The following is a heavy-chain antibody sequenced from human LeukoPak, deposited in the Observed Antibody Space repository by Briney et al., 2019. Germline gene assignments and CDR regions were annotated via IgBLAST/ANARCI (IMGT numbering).Heavy chain of an antibody. V-gene: IGHV4-59*01. CDR2: IYYSGST. CDR3: ARVSRDYGGAFDI. J-gene: IGHJ3*02. CDR1: GGSISSYY. D-gene: IGHD4-17*01. Sequence: SETLSLTCTVSGGSISSYYWSWIRQPPGKGLEWIGYIYYSGSTNYNPSLKSRVTISVDTSKYQFSLKLSSVTAADTAVYYCARVSRDYGGAFDIWCQGTMVTVSS.